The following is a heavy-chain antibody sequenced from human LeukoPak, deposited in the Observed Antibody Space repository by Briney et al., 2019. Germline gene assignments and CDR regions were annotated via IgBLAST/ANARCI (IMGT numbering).Heavy chain of an antibody. V-gene: IGHV3-73*01. CDR3: TIKRAYGYFDY. D-gene: IGHD4-17*01. CDR2: IRSKANSYAT. CDR1: GFTFSGSA. Sequence: GGSLRLSCAASGFTFSGSAVHWVRQASGKGLEWVGRIRSKANSYATAYAASVKGRFTISRDDSKNTAYLQMNSLKTEDTAVYYCTIKRAYGYFDYWGQGTLVTVSS. J-gene: IGHJ4*02.